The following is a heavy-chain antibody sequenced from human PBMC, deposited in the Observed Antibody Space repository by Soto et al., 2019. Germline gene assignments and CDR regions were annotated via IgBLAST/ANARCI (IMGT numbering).Heavy chain of an antibody. D-gene: IGHD1-26*01. V-gene: IGHV3-23*01. Sequence: EVQLLESGGGLAQAGGSLRLSCAASGFNFKIYAMNWIRQAPGKGLEWVSVMIGDGNSWDYADSVRGRFTISRDNSKNMLYLQMNNLRAEDTAIYYCAKDLRPDGKYDLDYWGQGTLVTVSS. CDR2: MIGDGNSW. CDR3: AKDLRPDGKYDLDY. CDR1: GFNFKIYA. J-gene: IGHJ4*02.